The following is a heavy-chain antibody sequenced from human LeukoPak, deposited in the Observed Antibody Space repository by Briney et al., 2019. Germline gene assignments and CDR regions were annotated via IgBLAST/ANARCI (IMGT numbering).Heavy chain of an antibody. CDR2: IYTSGST. J-gene: IGHJ4*02. V-gene: IGHV4-61*02. Sequence: SQTLSLTCTVSGGSISSGSYYWSWIRQPAGKGLEWIGRIYTSGSTNYNPSLKSRVAISVDTSKNQFSLKLSSVTAADTAVYYCAGDGGNWNQEIDYWGQGTLVTVSS. D-gene: IGHD1-20*01. CDR3: AGDGGNWNQEIDY. CDR1: GGSISSGSYY.